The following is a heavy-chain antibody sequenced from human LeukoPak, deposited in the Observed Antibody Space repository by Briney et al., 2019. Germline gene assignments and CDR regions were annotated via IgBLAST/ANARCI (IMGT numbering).Heavy chain of an antibody. Sequence: ASVKVSCKASGYTFTSYGISWVRPPPGQGLEWMGWISAYNGNTNYAQKLQGRVTMTTDTSTSTAYMELRSLRSDHTAVHYCPRAGDYGDYSADYWGQGTLVTVSS. CDR3: PRAGDYGDYSADY. CDR1: GYTFTSYG. V-gene: IGHV1-18*01. D-gene: IGHD4-17*01. CDR2: ISAYNGNT. J-gene: IGHJ4*02.